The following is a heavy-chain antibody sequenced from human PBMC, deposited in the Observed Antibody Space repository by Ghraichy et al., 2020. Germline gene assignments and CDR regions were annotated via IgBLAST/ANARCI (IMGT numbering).Heavy chain of an antibody. Sequence: GESLNISCAASGFSFSNYIMNWVRQAPGKGLEWVSHISSSSRTISYADSVKGRFTVSRDNAKNSLFLQMNSLRDEDTAVYYCARASRVVRFYYYDALDVWGQGMTVTVSS. CDR1: GFSFSNYI. CDR3: ARASRVVRFYYYDALDV. CDR2: ISSSSRTI. J-gene: IGHJ6*02. D-gene: IGHD4-23*01. V-gene: IGHV3-48*02.